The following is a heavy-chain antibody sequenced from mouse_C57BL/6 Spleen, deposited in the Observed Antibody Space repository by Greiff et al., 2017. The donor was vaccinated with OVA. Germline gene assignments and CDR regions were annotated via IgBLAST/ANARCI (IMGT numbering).Heavy chain of an antibody. CDR3: ARGAGYYYFDV. J-gene: IGHJ1*03. D-gene: IGHD2-3*01. CDR1: GYAFSSSW. V-gene: IGHV1-82*01. Sequence: QVQLKESGPELVKPGASVKISCTASGYAFSSSWMNWVKQRPGKGLEWIGRIYPGDGDTNYNGKFKGKATLTADKSSSTAYMQLSSLTSEDSAVYFCARGAGYYYFDVWGTGTTVTVSS. CDR2: IYPGDGDT.